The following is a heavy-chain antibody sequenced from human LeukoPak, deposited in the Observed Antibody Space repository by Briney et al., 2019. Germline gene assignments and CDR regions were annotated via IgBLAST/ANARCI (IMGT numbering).Heavy chain of an antibody. J-gene: IGHJ3*02. CDR2: IYSSGST. V-gene: IGHV4-61*01. CDR1: GYSISSGYY. CDR3: ARVLAEMAAVWRDDVFDI. D-gene: IGHD5-24*01. Sequence: SETLSLTCTVSGYSISSGYYWGWIRQPPGQGLEWIGFIYSSGSTNYNPSLKSRVTISVDTSKNQFALRVNSVTAADTAVYYCARVLAEMAAVWRDDVFDIWGQGTMVTVSS.